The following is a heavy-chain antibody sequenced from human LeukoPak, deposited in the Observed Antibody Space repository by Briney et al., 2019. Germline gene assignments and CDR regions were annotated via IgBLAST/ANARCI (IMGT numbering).Heavy chain of an antibody. D-gene: IGHD1-26*01. CDR3: ARGAVSYSWFDP. Sequence: SVKVSCKASGGTFSSYAISWVRQAPGQGLEWMGRIIPILGIANYAQKFQGRVTITADKSTSTAYMELSSLRSEDTAVYYCARGAVSYSWFDPWGQGTLVTVSS. CDR1: GGTFSSYA. J-gene: IGHJ5*02. V-gene: IGHV1-69*04. CDR2: IIPILGIA.